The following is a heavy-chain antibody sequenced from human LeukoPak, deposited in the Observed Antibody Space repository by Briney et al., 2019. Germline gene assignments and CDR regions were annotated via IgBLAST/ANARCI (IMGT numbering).Heavy chain of an antibody. D-gene: IGHD3-22*01. CDR1: GGTFSSYA. V-gene: IGHV1-69*05. CDR2: IIPIFGTA. Sequence: SVKVSCKASGGTFSSYAISWVRQAPGQGLEWMGGIIPIFGTANYAEKFQGRVTITTDESTSTAYMELSSLRSEDTAVYYCNYYDSSGYDPVDYWGQGTLVTVSS. J-gene: IGHJ4*02. CDR3: NYYDSSGYDPVDY.